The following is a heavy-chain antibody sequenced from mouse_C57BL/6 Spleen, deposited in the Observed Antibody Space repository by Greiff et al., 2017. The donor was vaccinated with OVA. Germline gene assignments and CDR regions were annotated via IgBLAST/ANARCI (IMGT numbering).Heavy chain of an antibody. J-gene: IGHJ4*01. V-gene: IGHV1-55*01. Sequence: VKLQESGAELVKPGASVKMSCKASGYTFTSYWITWVKQRPGQGLEWIGDIYPGSGSTNYNEKFKSKATLTVDTSSSTAYMQLSSLTSEDSAVYYCARDYGSSYDAMDYWGQGTSVTVSS. CDR1: GYTFTSYW. CDR2: IYPGSGST. CDR3: ARDYGSSYDAMDY. D-gene: IGHD1-1*01.